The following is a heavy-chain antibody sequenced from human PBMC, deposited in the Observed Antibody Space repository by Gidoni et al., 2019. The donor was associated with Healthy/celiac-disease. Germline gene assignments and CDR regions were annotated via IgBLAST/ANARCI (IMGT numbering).Heavy chain of an antibody. V-gene: IGHV4-31*03. CDR1: GASISSGGYS. J-gene: IGHJ6*02. CDR3: ARDFWDSHKGYYYYGMDV. Sequence: QVQLQESGPGLVKPSQTLSLTCTVPGASISSGGYSWSWIRQHPGKGLEWIGYIYYSGSTYYNPSLKSRVTISVDTSKNQFSLKLSSVTAADTAVYYCARDFWDSHKGYYYYGMDVWGQGTTVTVSS. CDR2: IYYSGST. D-gene: IGHD1-26*01.